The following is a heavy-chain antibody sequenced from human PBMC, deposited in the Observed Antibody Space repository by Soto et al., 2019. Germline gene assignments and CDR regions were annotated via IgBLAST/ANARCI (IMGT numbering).Heavy chain of an antibody. CDR3: ARVISYDYVWWRPVWLDP. CDR2: MNPNSGNT. J-gene: IGHJ5*02. D-gene: IGHD3-16*01. V-gene: IGHV1-8*01. Sequence: ASVKVSCKASGYTFTSYDINWVRQATGQGLEWMGWMNPNSGNTGYAQKFQGRVTMTRNTSISTAYMELSSLRSEDTAVYYCARVISYDYVWWRPVWLDPWGQGTLVTVSS. CDR1: GYTFTSYD.